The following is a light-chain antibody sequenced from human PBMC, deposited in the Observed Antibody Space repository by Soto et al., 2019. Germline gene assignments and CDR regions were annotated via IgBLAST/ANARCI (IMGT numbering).Light chain of an antibody. Sequence: DIQMTHSPSSLSASAGDRFTITCRASQSISNWLAWYQQKPGKAPKLLIYDASTLESGVPSRFSGGGFGTDFTLTISSLQPDDFATYYCQQYSSYSTFGQGTKVDIK. CDR1: QSISNW. V-gene: IGKV1-5*01. CDR2: DAS. CDR3: QQYSSYST. J-gene: IGKJ1*01.